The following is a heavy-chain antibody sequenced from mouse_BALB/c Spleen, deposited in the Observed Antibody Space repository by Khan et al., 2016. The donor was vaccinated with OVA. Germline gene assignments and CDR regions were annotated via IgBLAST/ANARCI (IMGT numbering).Heavy chain of an antibody. V-gene: IGHV6-6*02. D-gene: IGHD6-1*01. CDR2: IRLKSDDYVS. CDR3: WRLQ. J-gene: IGHJ2*01. Sequence: EVELVESGGGLVQPGGSMKLSCVASGFTFSNYWMYWVRQSPDKGLEWVAEIRLKSDDYVSHYAVSVQGRFTISRDDSKSSVYLQKNDVRAEDTGIYYCWRLQWGQGTTLTVSS. CDR1: GFTFSNYW.